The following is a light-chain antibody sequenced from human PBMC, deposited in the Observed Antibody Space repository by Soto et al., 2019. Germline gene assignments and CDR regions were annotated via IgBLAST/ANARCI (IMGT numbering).Light chain of an antibody. CDR3: QQFGNSPLLT. CDR1: QSVSSSY. CDR2: GVS. Sequence: EIVLTQSPGTLSLSPGERATLSCRASQSVSSSYLAWYQQKPGQAPRLLMYGVSTRATGIPDRFSGSGSGTDFTLTISRLEPEDCAVYYCQQFGNSPLLTFSGGTKVQIK. J-gene: IGKJ4*01. V-gene: IGKV3-20*01.